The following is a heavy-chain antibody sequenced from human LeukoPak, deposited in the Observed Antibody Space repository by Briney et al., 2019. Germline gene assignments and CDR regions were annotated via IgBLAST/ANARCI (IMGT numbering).Heavy chain of an antibody. CDR1: GFTFTSYG. CDR3: ARGGGLREYCGGHCYDS. Sequence: ASVKVSCKASGFTFTSYGFSWVRQAPGQGLEWMGWISAYNGYTNYAQKLQGRVTMTTDTSTSTAYMELRSLRSDDTAVYYCARGGGLREYCGGHCYDSWGQGTLVTVSS. D-gene: IGHD2-21*02. CDR2: ISAYNGYT. V-gene: IGHV1-18*01. J-gene: IGHJ5*01.